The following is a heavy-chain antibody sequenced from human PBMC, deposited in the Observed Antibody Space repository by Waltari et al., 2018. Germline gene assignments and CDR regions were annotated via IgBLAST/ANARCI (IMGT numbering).Heavy chain of an antibody. CDR3: ARKNGARGINAPGYFQH. CDR1: GFSLSNARMG. CDR2: INHSGST. J-gene: IGHJ1*01. V-gene: IGHV4-4*02. Sequence: KESGPVLVKPTETLTLTCTVSGFSLSNARMGVSWIRQPPGKGLEWIGEINHSGSTNYNPSLKSRVTISVDTSKNQFSLKLSSVTAADTAVYYCARKNGARGINAPGYFQHWGQGTLVTVSS. D-gene: IGHD2-15*01.